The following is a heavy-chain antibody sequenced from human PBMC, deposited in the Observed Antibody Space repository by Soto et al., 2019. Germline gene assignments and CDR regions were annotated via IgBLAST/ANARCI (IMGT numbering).Heavy chain of an antibody. CDR1: GGTFSSYA. J-gene: IGHJ6*02. CDR2: IIPIFGTA. Sequence: QVQLVQSGAEVKKPGSSVKVSCKASGGTFSSYAISWVRQAPGQGLEWMGGIIPIFGTANYAQKFQGRVTITANESTNTAYMELSSLRSEDTAVYYCARERAVNYEPDASYYDYDIDVWGQGTTVTVSS. CDR3: ARERAVNYEPDASYYDYDIDV. V-gene: IGHV1-69*01. D-gene: IGHD4-4*01.